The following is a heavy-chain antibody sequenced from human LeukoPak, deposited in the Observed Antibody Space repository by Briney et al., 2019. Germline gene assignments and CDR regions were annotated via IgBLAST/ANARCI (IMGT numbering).Heavy chain of an antibody. CDR3: ARDGDYGTPVGDNYHYMDV. CDR2: ISGDSSSI. Sequence: PGGSLRLSCAASGFTFRSYSMNWVRQAPGKGLEWVSYISGDSSSIHYAYAVKGRFAISRDNVKNSLYLQMNSLRAEDTAVYYCARDGDYGTPVGDNYHYMDVWGKGTTVTVSS. CDR1: GFTFRSYS. V-gene: IGHV3-48*04. D-gene: IGHD4/OR15-4a*01. J-gene: IGHJ6*03.